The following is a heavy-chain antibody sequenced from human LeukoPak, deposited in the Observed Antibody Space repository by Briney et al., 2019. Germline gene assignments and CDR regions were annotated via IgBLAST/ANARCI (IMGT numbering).Heavy chain of an antibody. D-gene: IGHD3-22*01. CDR1: GGSISSTSYY. J-gene: IGHJ4*02. CDR2: IYYSGST. Sequence: SETLSLTCTVSGGSISSTSYYWSWIRQPPGKGLEWIGSIYYSGSTYYNPSLKSRVTISVDTSKNQFSLKLSSVTAADTAVYYCARTGRITMIVVVTPFDYWGQGTLVTVSS. CDR3: ARTGRITMIVVVTPFDY. V-gene: IGHV4-39*01.